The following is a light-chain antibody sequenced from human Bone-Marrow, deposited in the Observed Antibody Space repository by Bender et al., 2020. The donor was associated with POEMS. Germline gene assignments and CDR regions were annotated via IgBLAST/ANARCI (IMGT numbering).Light chain of an antibody. Sequence: QSALTQPASVSGSPGQSITISCTGTSSNIGTFNLVSWYQQHPGKAPKLMIYEVDKRPSGISDRLSGFKSGNTASLTISGLQGEDEADYYCCSYTGPNTYVFGFGTKVTVL. CDR3: CSYTGPNTYV. J-gene: IGLJ1*01. CDR2: EVD. V-gene: IGLV2-23*02. CDR1: SSNIGTFNL.